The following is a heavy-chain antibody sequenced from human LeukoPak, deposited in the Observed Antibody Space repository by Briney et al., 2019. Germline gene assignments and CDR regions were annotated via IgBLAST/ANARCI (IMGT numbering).Heavy chain of an antibody. V-gene: IGHV1-2*02. CDR3: ARSMIVVVISLSDAFDI. Sequence: ASVKVSCKAPGYTFTGYYMHWVRQAPGQGLEWMGWINPNSGGTNYAQKFQGRVTMTRDTSISTAYMELSRLRSDDTAVYYCARSMIVVVISLSDAFDIWGQGTMVTVSS. CDR2: INPNSGGT. J-gene: IGHJ3*02. D-gene: IGHD3-22*01. CDR1: GYTFTGYY.